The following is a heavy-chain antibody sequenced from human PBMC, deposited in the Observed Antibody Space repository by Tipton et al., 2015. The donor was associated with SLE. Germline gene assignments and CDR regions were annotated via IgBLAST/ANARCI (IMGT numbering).Heavy chain of an antibody. Sequence: LRLSCTVSGGSISSGSYYWSWIRQPAGKGLEWIGRIYTSGSTNYNPSLKSRVTISVDTSKNQFSLKLSSVTAADTAVYFCARDRGDERYYRGGTYYTAVDAFDIWGQGTMVTVSS. J-gene: IGHJ3*02. CDR3: ARDRGDERYYRGGTYYTAVDAFDI. CDR2: IYTSGST. D-gene: IGHD2-15*01. CDR1: GGSISSGSYY. V-gene: IGHV4-61*02.